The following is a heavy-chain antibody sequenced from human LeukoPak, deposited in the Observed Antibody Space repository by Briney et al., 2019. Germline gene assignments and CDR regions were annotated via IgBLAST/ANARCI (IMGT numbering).Heavy chain of an antibody. Sequence: HTGGSLRLSCAASGFTFSSYAMSWVRQAPGKGLEWVSAISGSGGSTYYADSVRGRFTISRDNSKNTLYLQMNSLRAEDTAVYYCAKENHDYGMEYYFDYWGQGTLVTVSS. CDR2: ISGSGGST. D-gene: IGHD3-16*01. CDR1: GFTFSSYA. CDR3: AKENHDYGMEYYFDY. V-gene: IGHV3-23*01. J-gene: IGHJ4*02.